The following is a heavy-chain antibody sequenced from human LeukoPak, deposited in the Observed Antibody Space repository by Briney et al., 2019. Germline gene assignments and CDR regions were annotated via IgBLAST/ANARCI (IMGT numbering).Heavy chain of an antibody. CDR1: GDSISSSSYY. Sequence: SETLSLTCTVSGDSISSSSYYWGWIRQPPGKGLEWIGSIYYSGNTYYNPSLKSRVTISGDTSKNQFSLKLRSVTAADTAIYYCARGYSSSWYYFDYWGQGTLVTVSS. CDR3: ARGYSSSWYYFDY. J-gene: IGHJ4*02. V-gene: IGHV4-39*01. D-gene: IGHD6-13*01. CDR2: IYYSGNT.